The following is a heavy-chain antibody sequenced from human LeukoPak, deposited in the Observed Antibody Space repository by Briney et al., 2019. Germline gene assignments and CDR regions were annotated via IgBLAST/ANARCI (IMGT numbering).Heavy chain of an antibody. CDR1: GGSISSYY. J-gene: IGHJ3*02. CDR3: AREANNPDAFDI. V-gene: IGHV4-59*12. CDR2: IYYSGST. Sequence: SETLSLTCTVSGGSISSYYWSWIRQPPGKGLEWIGYIYYSGSTNYNPSLKSRVTISVDTSKNQFSLKLSSVTAADTAVYYCAREANNPDAFDIWGQGTMVTVSS. D-gene: IGHD1-14*01.